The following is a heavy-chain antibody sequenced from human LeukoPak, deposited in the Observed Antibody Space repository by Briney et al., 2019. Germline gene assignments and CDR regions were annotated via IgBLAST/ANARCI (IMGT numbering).Heavy chain of an antibody. J-gene: IGHJ5*02. D-gene: IGHD5/OR15-5a*01. CDR1: GGSISSNTYF. CDR3: ATSDTVSTYNWFDP. V-gene: IGHV4-39*01. CDR2: IRYSGST. Sequence: SETLTLTCNVSGGSISSNTYFWGWIRRPPGKGLEWIGSIRYSGSTYYNPSLKSRVTISVDTSKNQFSLNLSSLTAADTAVYYCATSDTVSTYNWFDPWGQGTLVTVS.